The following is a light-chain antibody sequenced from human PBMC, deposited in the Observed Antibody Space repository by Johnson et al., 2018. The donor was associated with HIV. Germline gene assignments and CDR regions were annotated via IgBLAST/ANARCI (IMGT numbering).Light chain of an antibody. CDR1: TSNIGNNY. CDR3: GTWDSSLSAGGYV. Sequence: QSVLTQPPSVSAAPGQKVTISCSGSTSNIGNNYVSWYQQLPGTAPKLLIYDNNKRPSGIPDRFSGSKSGTSATLGITGLQTVDEADYYCGTWDSSLSAGGYVFGTGTKVTVL. J-gene: IGLJ1*01. V-gene: IGLV1-51*01. CDR2: DNN.